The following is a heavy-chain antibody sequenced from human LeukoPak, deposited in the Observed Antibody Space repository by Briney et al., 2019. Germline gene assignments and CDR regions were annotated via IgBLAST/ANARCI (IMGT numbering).Heavy chain of an antibody. CDR2: INPNSGGT. V-gene: IGHV1-2*02. CDR3: ARDIFGVVSTRWDYYGMDV. D-gene: IGHD3-3*02. Sequence: AASVKVSCKASGYTFTGYYMHWVRQAPGQGLEWMGWINPNSGGTNYAQKFQGRVTMTRDTSISTAYMELSRLRSDDTAVYYCARDIFGVVSTRWDYYGMDVWGQGTTVTVSS. CDR1: GYTFTGYY. J-gene: IGHJ6*02.